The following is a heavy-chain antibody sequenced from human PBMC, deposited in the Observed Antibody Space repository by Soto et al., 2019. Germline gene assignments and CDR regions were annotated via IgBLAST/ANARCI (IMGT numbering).Heavy chain of an antibody. V-gene: IGHV1-69*02. CDR2: IIPIVGKP. J-gene: IGHJ4*02. D-gene: IGHD3-10*01. CDR1: GGTFSSYT. Sequence: QVQLVQSGAEVKKPGSSVKVSCKASGGTFSSYTCSWVRQAPGQVLEWMGRIIPIVGKPNYAQKFQGRVTITADKSTSTAYMELSSLRSEDTAVYYCARTYGSGSYRHFDYWGQGTLVTVSS. CDR3: ARTYGSGSYRHFDY.